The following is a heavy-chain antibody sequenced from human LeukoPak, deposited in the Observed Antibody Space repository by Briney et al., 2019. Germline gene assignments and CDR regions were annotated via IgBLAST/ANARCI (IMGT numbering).Heavy chain of an antibody. Sequence: ASVKVSCKASGYIFSDYAIHWVRQAPGQRLEWMGWIDAGNGNTRYSQKFQGRVTITRDTSTSTAYIELRSLRSEGTAMYYCARGSTSDWPPDHWGQETLVTISS. D-gene: IGHD2-2*01. V-gene: IGHV1-3*01. CDR1: GYIFSDYA. CDR2: IDAGNGNT. CDR3: ARGSTSDWPPDH. J-gene: IGHJ4*02.